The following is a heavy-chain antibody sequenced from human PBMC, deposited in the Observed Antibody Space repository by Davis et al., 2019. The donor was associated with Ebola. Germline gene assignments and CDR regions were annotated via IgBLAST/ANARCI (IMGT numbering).Heavy chain of an antibody. Sequence: PSETLSLTCAVSGGSISSSSYYWGWFRQPPGKGLEWIGGIFYSGRTYYNPSLKSRVTISVDTSKDQFSLGLSSVTAADTAVYYCARHGHYDRFPIDYWGQGTLVTVSS. D-gene: IGHD3-22*01. J-gene: IGHJ4*02. CDR1: GGSISSSSYY. V-gene: IGHV4-39*01. CDR3: ARHGHYDRFPIDY. CDR2: IFYSGRT.